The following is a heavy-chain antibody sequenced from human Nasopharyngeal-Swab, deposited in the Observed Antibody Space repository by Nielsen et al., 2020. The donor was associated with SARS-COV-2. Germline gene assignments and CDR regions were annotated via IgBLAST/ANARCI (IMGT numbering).Heavy chain of an antibody. Sequence: SETLSLTCSVSCVSISSGSYYWSWIRQPAGKGLEWIGHMYTSGSTNYNPSLKSRVAISIDTSKNQFSLRLSSVTAADTAVYYCAREDRWTLTSFYYALDVWGQGTTVTVSS. CDR2: MYTSGST. V-gene: IGHV4-61*09. D-gene: IGHD3-9*01. CDR3: AREDRWTLTSFYYALDV. J-gene: IGHJ6*02. CDR1: CVSISSGSYY.